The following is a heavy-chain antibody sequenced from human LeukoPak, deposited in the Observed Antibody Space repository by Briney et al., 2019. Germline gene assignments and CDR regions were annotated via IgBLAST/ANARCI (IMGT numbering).Heavy chain of an antibody. Sequence: SETLSLTCAVYGGSLSGYYWSWIRQPPGKGLEWIGEINHSGSTNYNPSLKSRVTISVDTSKNQFSLKLSSVTAADTAVYYCARGTVAGNGGEYYFDYWGQGTLVTVSS. D-gene: IGHD6-19*01. CDR1: GGSLSGYY. V-gene: IGHV4-34*01. CDR2: INHSGST. J-gene: IGHJ4*02. CDR3: ARGTVAGNGGEYYFDY.